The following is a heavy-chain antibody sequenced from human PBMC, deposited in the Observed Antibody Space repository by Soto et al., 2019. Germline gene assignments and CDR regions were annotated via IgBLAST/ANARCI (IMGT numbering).Heavy chain of an antibody. D-gene: IGHD1-26*01. CDR2: ISADNGNT. Sequence: ASVKVSCKASGYTFTSCAMHWVRQAPGQRLEWMGWISADNGNTKYSPKFQGRVTIVRDTSASTTYMELSSLRSEDTAVYYCARDWVKYSGSYYPPRGPIWFDPWGQGTLVTVSS. CDR1: GYTFTSCA. J-gene: IGHJ5*02. V-gene: IGHV1-3*01. CDR3: ARDWVKYSGSYYPPRGPIWFDP.